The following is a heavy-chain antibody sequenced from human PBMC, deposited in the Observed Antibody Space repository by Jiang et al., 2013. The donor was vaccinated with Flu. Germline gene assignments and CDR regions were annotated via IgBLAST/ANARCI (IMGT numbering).Heavy chain of an antibody. V-gene: IGHV3-49*02. CDR3: TPLLEYSSSWSFDY. D-gene: IGHD6-6*01. CDR2: IRSKAYGGTT. J-gene: IGHJ4*02. Sequence: GFIRSKAYGGTTEYAASVKGRFTISRDDSKSIAYLQMNSLKTEDTAVYYCTPLLEYSSSWSFDYWGQGTLVTVVL.